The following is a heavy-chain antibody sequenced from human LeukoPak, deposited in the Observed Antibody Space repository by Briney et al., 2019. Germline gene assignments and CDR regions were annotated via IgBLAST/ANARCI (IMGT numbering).Heavy chain of an antibody. CDR2: IGSSSSYI. V-gene: IGHV3-21*01. CDR1: GFTFSRYS. J-gene: IGHJ6*03. CDR3: ARLAPASYMDV. Sequence: GGSLRLSCEASGFTFSRYSMNWVRQAPGKGLEWVSSIGSSSSYIYYADSVKGRFTVSRDNAKNSLYLQMNSLRAEDTAVYYRARLAPASYMDVWGKGTTVTVSS.